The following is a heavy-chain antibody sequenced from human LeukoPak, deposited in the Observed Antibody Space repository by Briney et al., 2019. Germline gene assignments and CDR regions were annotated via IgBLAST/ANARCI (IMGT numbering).Heavy chain of an antibody. J-gene: IGHJ4*02. Sequence: SCKASGYTFTGYYMHWVRQAPGKGLEWVAVISYDGSNKYYADSVKGRFTISRDNSKNTLYLQMNSLRAEDTAVYYCAKANSLWYWGQGTLVTVSS. V-gene: IGHV3-30*18. CDR3: AKANSLWY. CDR2: ISYDGSNK. CDR1: GYTFTGYY. D-gene: IGHD5/OR15-5a*01.